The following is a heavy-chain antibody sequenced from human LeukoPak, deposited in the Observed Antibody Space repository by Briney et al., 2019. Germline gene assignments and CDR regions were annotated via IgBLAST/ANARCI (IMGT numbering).Heavy chain of an antibody. D-gene: IGHD3-10*02. Sequence: GGSLRLSCAASGFTFSRYSMNWVRQAPGKGLEWVSSISIGSTYTYYADSVKGRFTISRDNAKNSLYLQMNSLRAEDTAVYYCAELGITMIGGVWGKETTVTISS. CDR3: AELGITMIGGV. CDR2: ISIGSTYT. CDR1: GFTFSRYS. V-gene: IGHV3-21*01. J-gene: IGHJ6*04.